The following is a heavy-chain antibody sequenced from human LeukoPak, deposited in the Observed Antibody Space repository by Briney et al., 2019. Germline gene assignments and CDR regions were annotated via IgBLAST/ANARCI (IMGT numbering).Heavy chain of an antibody. Sequence: GGSLRLSCPASAFTFSIYWMTWVRHAPGGWREWVAKIKQDGSEKYYVDSVQGRFTISRDNAKNSLYLQMSSLRAEDTAVYYCARDKWTPDYWGQGNRVTVSS. CDR2: IKQDGSEK. V-gene: IGHV3-7*01. CDR3: ARDKWTPDY. D-gene: IGHD1-26*01. J-gene: IGHJ4*02. CDR1: AFTFSIYW.